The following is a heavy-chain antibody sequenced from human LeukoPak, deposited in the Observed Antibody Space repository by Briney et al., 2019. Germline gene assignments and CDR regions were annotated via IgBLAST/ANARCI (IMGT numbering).Heavy chain of an antibody. CDR2: ISYSGST. D-gene: IGHD1-26*01. V-gene: IGHV4-39*01. Sequence: KPSETLSLTCTVSGGSISTSTYYWGWIRQPPGKGLEWLVSISYSGSTYNNPSLKSPVTISVDTSKNQFSLKLISVTAPDTAVYYCARRVYSGSYNWYFDLWGRGTLVTVSS. CDR1: GGSISTSTYY. J-gene: IGHJ2*01. CDR3: ARRVYSGSYNWYFDL.